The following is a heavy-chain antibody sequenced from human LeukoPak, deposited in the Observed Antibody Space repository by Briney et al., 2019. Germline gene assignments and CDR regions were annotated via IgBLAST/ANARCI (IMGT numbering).Heavy chain of an antibody. J-gene: IGHJ4*02. CDR2: IYYSGST. CDR3: ARHGREVRGVITY. V-gene: IGHV4-59*08. CDR1: GGSISSYY. Sequence: SETLSLTCTVSGGSISSYYWSWIRQPPGKGLEWIGSIYYSGSTDYNPSPKSRVTLSVDTSKNQFSLKLSSVTAADTAVYYCARHGREVRGVITYCGQGTLVTVSS. D-gene: IGHD3-10*01.